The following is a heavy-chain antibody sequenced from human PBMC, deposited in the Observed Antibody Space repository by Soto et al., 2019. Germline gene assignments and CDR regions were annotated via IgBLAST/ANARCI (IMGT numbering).Heavy chain of an antibody. CDR2: ISFDGTDK. D-gene: IGHD2-2*02. V-gene: IGHV3-30*18. Sequence: GGSLRLSCVASGFTFSDYGMHWVRQAPGKGLEWVTVISFDGTDKYYVDSVKGRFTISRDNSKNTLYLQINSLRIEDTAVYYCVKDGAYIISLYYFDFWGQGTRVTVSS. CDR3: VKDGAYIISLYYFDF. J-gene: IGHJ4*02. CDR1: GFTFSDYG.